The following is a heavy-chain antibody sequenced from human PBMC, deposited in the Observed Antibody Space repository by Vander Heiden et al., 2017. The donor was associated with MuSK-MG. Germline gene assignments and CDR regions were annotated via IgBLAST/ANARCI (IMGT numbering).Heavy chain of an antibody. D-gene: IGHD5-12*01. CDR1: GFPFGDYA. CDR2: VTGGGDKT. CDR3: AKDHIPRDGYLNFDY. Sequence: EVQLLESGGGLVRPGGSLRLSCAASGFPFGDYAMPWVRQAPGKGLEWVPDVTGGGDKTYYAESVKGRFTMSRDNSKSTLYLQMNSLRAEDTAIYFCAKDHIPRDGYLNFDYWGQGILVTVSS. V-gene: IGHV3-23*01. J-gene: IGHJ4*02.